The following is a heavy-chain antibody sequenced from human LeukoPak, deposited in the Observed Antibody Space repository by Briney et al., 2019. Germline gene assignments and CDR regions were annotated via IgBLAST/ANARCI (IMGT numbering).Heavy chain of an antibody. J-gene: IGHJ4*02. CDR1: GFTFSSYA. CDR3: ASRRYYFDY. Sequence: GGSLRLSCAASGFTFSSYAMSWVRQAPGKGLEWVSAISGSGGSTYYADSVKGRFTISRDNAKNSLYLQMNSLRAEDTAVYYCASRRYYFDYWGQGTLVTVSS. CDR2: ISGSGGST. V-gene: IGHV3-23*01.